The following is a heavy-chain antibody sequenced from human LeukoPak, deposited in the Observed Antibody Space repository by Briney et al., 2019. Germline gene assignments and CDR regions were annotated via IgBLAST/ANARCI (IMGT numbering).Heavy chain of an antibody. Sequence: PGGSLRLSCAASGFIVSGDFMSWVRQAPGKGLEWVSVIYSDGSTYYADSVKGRFTISRDNSKNTLDLQMTGLRAEDTAVYYCAKSMEAVGATRYYYYNGMDVWGQGTTVTVSS. CDR2: IYSDGST. D-gene: IGHD2-15*01. J-gene: IGHJ6*02. V-gene: IGHV3-53*01. CDR3: AKSMEAVGATRYYYYNGMDV. CDR1: GFIVSGDF.